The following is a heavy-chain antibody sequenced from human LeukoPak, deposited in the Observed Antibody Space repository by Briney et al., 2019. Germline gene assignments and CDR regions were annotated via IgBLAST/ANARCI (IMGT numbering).Heavy chain of an antibody. CDR3: AKAGGSGSYGLQYYYYMDV. CDR2: ISGSGGST. V-gene: IGHV3-23*01. CDR1: GFTFSSYA. Sequence: PGGSLRLSCAASGFTFSSYAMSWVRQAPGEGLEWVSAISGSGGSTYYADSVKGRFTISRDNSKNTLYLQMNSLGAEDTALYYCAKAGGSGSYGLQYYYYMDVWGKGTTVTVSS. J-gene: IGHJ6*03. D-gene: IGHD3-10*01.